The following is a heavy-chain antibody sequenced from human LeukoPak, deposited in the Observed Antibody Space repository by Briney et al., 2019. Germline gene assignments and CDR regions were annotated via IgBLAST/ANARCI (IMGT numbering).Heavy chain of an antibody. CDR1: GGSISSGSYY. V-gene: IGHV4-61*02. CDR3: ARGFYSNYVSPFGY. CDR2: IYTSGST. J-gene: IGHJ4*02. Sequence: PSETLSLTCTVSGGSISSGSYYWSWIRQPAGKGLEWIGRIYTSGSTNYNPSLKSRVTISVDTSKNQFSLKLSSVTAADTAVYYCARGFYSNYVSPFGYWGQGTLVTVSS. D-gene: IGHD4-11*01.